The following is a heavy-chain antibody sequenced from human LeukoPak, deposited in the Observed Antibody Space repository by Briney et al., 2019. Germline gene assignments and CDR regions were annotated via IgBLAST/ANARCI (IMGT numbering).Heavy chain of an antibody. D-gene: IGHD6-19*01. V-gene: IGHV1-2*02. CDR3: ARRSGWYYYYYYMDV. Sequence: ASVKVSCKASGYTFTGYYMHWVRQAPGQGLEWMGWIIPIFGTANYAQKFQGRVTITRNTSISTAYMELSSLRSEDTAVYYCARRSGWYYYYYYMDVWGKGTTVTVSS. CDR2: IIPIFGTA. J-gene: IGHJ6*03. CDR1: GYTFTGYY.